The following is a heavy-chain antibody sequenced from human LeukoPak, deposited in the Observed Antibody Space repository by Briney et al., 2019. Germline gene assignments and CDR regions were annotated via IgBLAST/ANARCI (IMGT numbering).Heavy chain of an antibody. CDR1: GFTFSSYT. Sequence: PGGSLRLSCAASGFTFSSYTMNWVRQAPGKGLEWVSYISSSGSTIYYADSVKGRFTISRDNAKNSLYLQMNSLRAEDTAVYYCARSSSWYYYYGMDVWGQGTTVTVSS. J-gene: IGHJ6*02. V-gene: IGHV3-48*04. D-gene: IGHD6-13*01. CDR2: ISSSGSTI. CDR3: ARSSSWYYYYGMDV.